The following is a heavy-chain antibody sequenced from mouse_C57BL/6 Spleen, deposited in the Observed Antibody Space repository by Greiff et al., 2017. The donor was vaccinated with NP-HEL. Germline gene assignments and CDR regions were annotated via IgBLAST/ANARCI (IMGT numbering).Heavy chain of an antibody. Sequence: QVQLQQPGAELVMPGASVKLSCKASGYTFTSYWMHWVKQRPGQGLEWIGEIDPSDGYTNYNQKFKGKSTLTVDKSSSTAYMQLSSLTSEDSAVYYCARGGPDWYFDVWGTGTTVTVSS. CDR3: ARGGPDWYFDV. D-gene: IGHD3-3*01. CDR1: GYTFTSYW. CDR2: IDPSDGYT. V-gene: IGHV1-69*01. J-gene: IGHJ1*03.